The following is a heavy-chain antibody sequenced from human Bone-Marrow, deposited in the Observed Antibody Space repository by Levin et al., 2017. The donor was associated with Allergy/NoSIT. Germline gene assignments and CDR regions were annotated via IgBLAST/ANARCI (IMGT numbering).Heavy chain of an antibody. D-gene: IGHD2-2*01. V-gene: IGHV1-2*06. CDR1: GYTFTGHY. CDR3: ARGYQLLSTRPVDF. Sequence: PGASVKVSCRTSGYTFTGHYIHWVRQAPGQGLEWMGRINPNSGGTFYAEKFQDTVTMTRDTSTSTAYMEVTTLRPDDTAVYYCARGYQLLSTRPVDFWGQGTLVTVSS. J-gene: IGHJ4*02. CDR2: INPNSGGT.